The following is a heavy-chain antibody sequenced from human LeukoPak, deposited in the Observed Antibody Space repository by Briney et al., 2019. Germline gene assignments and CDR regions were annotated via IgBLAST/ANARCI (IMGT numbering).Heavy chain of an antibody. J-gene: IGHJ4*02. V-gene: IGHV3-74*01. CDR3: ASRTYNYDSSGAY. Sequence: GGSLRLSCVASGFTFSNYWMHWVRQAPGKGLVWVSRINSDGSITTYADSVKGRVTISRDNAKNTLYLQMNSLRAEDTAVYYCASRTYNYDSSGAYWGQGTLVTVSS. CDR2: INSDGSIT. D-gene: IGHD3-22*01. CDR1: GFTFSNYW.